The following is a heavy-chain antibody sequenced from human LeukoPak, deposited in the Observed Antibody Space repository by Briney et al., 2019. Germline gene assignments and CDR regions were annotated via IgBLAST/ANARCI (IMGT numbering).Heavy chain of an antibody. V-gene: IGHV3-9*03. J-gene: IGHJ4*02. Sequence: GGSLRLSCAASGFTFDNYAMHWVRQAPGKGLERVSGISWNSGSIDYADSVKGRFTISRDNAKNSLYLQMNSLRAEDMASYFCTRSTGWYNYFDYWGQGTLVTVSS. CDR1: GFTFDNYA. CDR2: ISWNSGSI. D-gene: IGHD6-19*01. CDR3: TRSTGWYNYFDY.